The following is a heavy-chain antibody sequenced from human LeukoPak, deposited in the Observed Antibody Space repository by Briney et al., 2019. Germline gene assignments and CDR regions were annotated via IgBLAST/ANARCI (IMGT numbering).Heavy chain of an antibody. V-gene: IGHV3-15*01. D-gene: IGHD2-15*01. J-gene: IGHJ4*02. Sequence: GGSLRLSCAASGFSFSNAWMIWVRQAPGKGLEWVGRIKTETDGGTTDYAAPVKGRFTISRDDSKNTLYLQMNSLKTEDTAVYYCTKVLLPVHFGYWGQGTLVTVSS. CDR3: TKVLLPVHFGY. CDR1: GFSFSNAW. CDR2: IKTETDGGTT.